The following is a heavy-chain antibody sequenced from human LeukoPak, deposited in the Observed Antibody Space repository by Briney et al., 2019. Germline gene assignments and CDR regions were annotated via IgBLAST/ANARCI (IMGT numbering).Heavy chain of an antibody. J-gene: IGHJ4*02. CDR3: ARVYAVGVSRGHFDY. CDR2: INSDGSST. CDR1: GFTFSSYW. Sequence: GGSLRLSCAASGFTFSSYWMPWVRQAPGKGLVWVSRINSDGSSTSYADSVKGRFTISRDNAKNTLYLQMNSLRAEDTAVYYCARVYAVGVSRGHFDYWGQGTLVTVSS. V-gene: IGHV3-74*01. D-gene: IGHD3-16*01.